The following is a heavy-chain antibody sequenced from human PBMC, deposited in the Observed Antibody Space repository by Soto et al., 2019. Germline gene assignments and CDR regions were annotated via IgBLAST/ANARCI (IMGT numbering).Heavy chain of an antibody. CDR1: GGSFSGYY. Sequence: SETLSLTCAVYGGSFSGYYWSWIRQPPGKGLEWLGYIFYTGSTDYNPSLKGRVTISLDTSKNQFSLKLTSVTAADTAVYYCARLNRGTYDYWGQGALVTVSS. V-gene: IGHV4-34*11. CDR2: IFYTGST. CDR3: ARLNRGTYDY. J-gene: IGHJ4*02.